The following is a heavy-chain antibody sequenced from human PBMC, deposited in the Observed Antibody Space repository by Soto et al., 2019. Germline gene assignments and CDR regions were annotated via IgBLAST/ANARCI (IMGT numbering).Heavy chain of an antibody. J-gene: IGHJ6*02. CDR3: TTAGSSGYYYYYGMDV. CDR1: GFTFSNAW. V-gene: IGHV3-15*01. D-gene: IGHD3-22*01. Sequence: GGSLRLSCAASGFTFSNAWMSWVRQAPGKGLEWVGRIKSKTDGGTTDYAAPVKGRFTISRDDSKNTLYLQMNSLKTEDTAVYYCTTAGSSGYYYYYGMDVWGQGTTVTVSS. CDR2: IKSKTDGGTT.